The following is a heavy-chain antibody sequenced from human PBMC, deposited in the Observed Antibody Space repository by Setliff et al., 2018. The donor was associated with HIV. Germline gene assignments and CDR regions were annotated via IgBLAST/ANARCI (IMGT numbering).Heavy chain of an antibody. V-gene: IGHV1-2*02. CDR3: ARGGVRGYSYGEAFDI. CDR2: VNPNSGDA. Sequence: ASVKFSCKASGYTFTGHYLHWVRQAPGQGLEWLGWVNPNSGDAIYAQNFQGRVTMTRDTSINAAYMELRGLRSDDTAVYYCARGGVRGYSYGEAFDIWGQGTMVTVSS. J-gene: IGHJ3*02. D-gene: IGHD5-18*01. CDR1: GYTFTGHY.